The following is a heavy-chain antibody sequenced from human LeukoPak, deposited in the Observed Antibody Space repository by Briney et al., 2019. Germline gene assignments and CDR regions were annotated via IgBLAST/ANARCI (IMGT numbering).Heavy chain of an antibody. CDR3: ARDPYGSGSYYIGY. CDR1: GGSISSYY. V-gene: IGHV4-4*07. J-gene: IGHJ4*02. Sequence: SETLSLICTVSGGSISSYYWSWIRQPAGKGLEWIGRIYTSGSTNYNPSLKSRVTMSVDTSKNQFSLKLSSVTAADTAVYYCARDPYGSGSYYIGYWGQGTLVTVSS. D-gene: IGHD3-10*01. CDR2: IYTSGST.